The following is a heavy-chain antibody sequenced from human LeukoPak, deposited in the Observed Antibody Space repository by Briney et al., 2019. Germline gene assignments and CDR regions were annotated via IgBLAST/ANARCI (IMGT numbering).Heavy chain of an antibody. CDR1: GFTFSNLW. CDR3: ATITAAAGTD. V-gene: IGHV3-7*03. Sequence: GGSLRLSCAASGFTFSNLWMSWVRQAPGKGLKWVANIKQDGSEKYYVDSVKGRFTISRDNAQNSLYLQMNSLRAEDTAIYYCATITAAAGTDWGQGTLVTVSS. J-gene: IGHJ4*02. CDR2: IKQDGSEK. D-gene: IGHD6-13*01.